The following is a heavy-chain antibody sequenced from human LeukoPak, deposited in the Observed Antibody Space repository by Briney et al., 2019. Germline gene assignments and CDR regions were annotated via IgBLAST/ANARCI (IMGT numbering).Heavy chain of an antibody. CDR3: AREGYSSSWNYFDY. J-gene: IGHJ4*02. V-gene: IGHV1-18*01. CDR2: ISAYNGNT. D-gene: IGHD6-13*01. Sequence: ASVKVSCKASGYTFTSYVINWVRQAPGQGLEWMGWISAYNGNTKYAQKLQGRVTMTTDTSTSTAYMELRSLRSDDTAVYYCAREGYSSSWNYFDYWGQGALVTVSS. CDR1: GYTFTSYV.